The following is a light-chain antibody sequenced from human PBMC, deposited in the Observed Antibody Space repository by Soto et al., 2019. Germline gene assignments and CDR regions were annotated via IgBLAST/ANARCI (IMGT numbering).Light chain of an antibody. CDR2: EVS. Sequence: QSVLTQPASVSGSPGQSITISCTGTSSDVGSYNLVSWYQQHPGKVPKLMIYEVSKRLLGVFNRFSGSKSGNTASLTISGLQAEDEADYYCCSYAGSSTPYVFGTGTKVTVL. V-gene: IGLV2-23*02. J-gene: IGLJ1*01. CDR1: SSDVGSYNL. CDR3: CSYAGSSTPYV.